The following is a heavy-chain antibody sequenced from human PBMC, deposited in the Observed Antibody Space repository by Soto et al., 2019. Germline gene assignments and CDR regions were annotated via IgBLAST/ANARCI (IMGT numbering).Heavy chain of an antibody. Sequence: EVQLVESGGGLVQPGRSLRLSCAASGFTFDDYAMHWVRQAPGKGLESVSGISWNSGSIGYAYSVKGRFTISRDNAKNSLYLQMNSLRAEDTALYYCAKLSDYDYIWGSYRPDAFDIWGQGTMVTVSS. CDR2: ISWNSGSI. V-gene: IGHV3-9*01. D-gene: IGHD3-16*02. CDR3: AKLSDYDYIWGSYRPDAFDI. J-gene: IGHJ3*02. CDR1: GFTFDDYA.